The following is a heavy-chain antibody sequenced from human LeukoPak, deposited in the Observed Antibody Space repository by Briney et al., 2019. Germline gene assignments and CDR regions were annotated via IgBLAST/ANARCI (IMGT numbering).Heavy chain of an antibody. CDR3: ARHRIVLGYCSSTSCYAYSNWFDP. J-gene: IGHJ5*02. D-gene: IGHD2-2*01. CDR1: GGSISSSSYY. V-gene: IGHV4-39*01. Sequence: SETLSLTCTVSGGSISSSSYYWGWIRQPPGKGLEWIGSIYYSGSTYYNPSLKSRVTISVDTSKNQFSLKLSSVTAADTAVYYCARHRIVLGYCSSTSCYAYSNWFDPWGQGTLVTVSS. CDR2: IYYSGST.